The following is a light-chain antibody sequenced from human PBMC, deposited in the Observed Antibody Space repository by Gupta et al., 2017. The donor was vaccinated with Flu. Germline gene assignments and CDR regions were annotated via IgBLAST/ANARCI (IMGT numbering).Light chain of an antibody. CDR3: SSYTNTGTLVV. V-gene: IGLV2-14*01. J-gene: IGLJ2*01. Sequence: HSALTQPAYVSGYPGQSIAISCTGTSSDVGGYEYVSWYQRHPDKAPKLMVFEVSHRPSGVSDRFSGTKSGNTASLTISGLQAEDGADYYCSSYTNTGTLVVFGGWTNLTVL. CDR2: EVS. CDR1: SSDVGGYEY.